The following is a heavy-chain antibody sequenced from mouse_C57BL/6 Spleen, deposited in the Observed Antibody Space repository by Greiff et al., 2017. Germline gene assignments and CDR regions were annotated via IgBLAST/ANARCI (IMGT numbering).Heavy chain of an antibody. Sequence: EVQLQQSGPVLVKPGASVKMSCKASGYTFTDYYMNWVKQSHVKSLEWIGVINPYNGGTSYNQKFKGKAILTGDKSSSTAYMELTSLTSEDSAVFYGTRWHCGSSWNFGGWGTATTVTSAS. J-gene: IGHJ1*03. D-gene: IGHD1-1*01. CDR3: TRWHCGSSWNFGG. CDR1: GYTFTDYY. V-gene: IGHV1-19*01. CDR2: INPYNGGT.